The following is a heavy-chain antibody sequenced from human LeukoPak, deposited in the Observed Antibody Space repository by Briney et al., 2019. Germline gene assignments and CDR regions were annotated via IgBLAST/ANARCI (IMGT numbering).Heavy chain of an antibody. J-gene: IGHJ3*02. D-gene: IGHD3-22*01. V-gene: IGHV1-2*02. Sequence: ASVKVSCKASGYTFTGYYMHWVRQAPGQGLGWMGWINPNSGGTNYAQKFQGRVTMTRDTSISTAYMELSRLRSDDTAVYYCARDSRSHYYDSSGYHDAFDIWGQGTMVTVSS. CDR2: INPNSGGT. CDR1: GYTFTGYY. CDR3: ARDSRSHYYDSSGYHDAFDI.